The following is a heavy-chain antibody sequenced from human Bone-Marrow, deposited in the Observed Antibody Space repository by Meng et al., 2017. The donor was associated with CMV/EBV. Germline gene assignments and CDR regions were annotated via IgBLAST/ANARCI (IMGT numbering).Heavy chain of an antibody. D-gene: IGHD3-22*01. CDR1: GGSLRSGGNY. V-gene: IGHV4-31*03. J-gene: IGHJ4*02. Sequence: LTCTVSGGSLRSGGNYWSWIRQHPGKGLEWIGYIYYSGSTSYNPSLKSRVTVSVDTSKNQFSLKLTSVTAADTAVYYCARGIVAFDYWGQGTLVTVSS. CDR3: ARGIVAFDY. CDR2: IYYSGST.